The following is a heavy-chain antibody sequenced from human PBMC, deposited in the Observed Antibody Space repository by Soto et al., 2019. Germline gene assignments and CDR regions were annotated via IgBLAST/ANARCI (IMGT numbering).Heavy chain of an antibody. V-gene: IGHV4-39*01. D-gene: IGHD4-17*01. Sequence: SETLSLTCTVSVGSITSSSYYWFWTRHPPGKGLEWIGGIYYSGRSYYNPSLKSRVTMSVDTSKNQFSLTLNSVTAADAAVYYCARQRTTVVTQAYFDHWGQGTLVTVSS. CDR1: VGSITSSSYY. CDR2: IYYSGRS. CDR3: ARQRTTVVTQAYFDH. J-gene: IGHJ4*02.